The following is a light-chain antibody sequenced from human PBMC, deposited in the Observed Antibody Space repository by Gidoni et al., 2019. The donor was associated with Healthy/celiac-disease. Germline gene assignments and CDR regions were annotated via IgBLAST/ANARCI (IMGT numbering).Light chain of an antibody. CDR1: ALPKKY. J-gene: IGLJ3*02. V-gene: IGLV3-10*01. CDR2: EDS. Sequence: SYELTQPPSVSVSPGQTARITCSGDALPKKYPARYQQKSGQAPVLVIYEDSKRPSGIPERFSGSSSGTMATLTISGAQVEDEADYYCYSTDSSGNHWVFGGGTKLTVL. CDR3: YSTDSSGNHWV.